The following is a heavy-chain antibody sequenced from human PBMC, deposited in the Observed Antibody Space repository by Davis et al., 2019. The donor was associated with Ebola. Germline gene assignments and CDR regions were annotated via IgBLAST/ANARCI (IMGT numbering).Heavy chain of an antibody. Sequence: GESLKISCAASGFTFSSYGMHWVRQAPGKGLEWVAVIWYDGSNKYYADSVKSRFTISRDNSKNKLYLQMNSLRAEDTAVYYCTGSILLADYWGQGTLVTVSS. D-gene: IGHD2-8*02. V-gene: IGHV3-33*08. CDR2: IWYDGSNK. CDR1: GFTFSSYG. J-gene: IGHJ4*02. CDR3: TGSILLADY.